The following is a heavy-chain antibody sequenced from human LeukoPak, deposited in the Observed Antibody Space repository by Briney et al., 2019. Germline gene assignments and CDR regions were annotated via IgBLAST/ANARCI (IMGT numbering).Heavy chain of an antibody. V-gene: IGHV4-61*05. D-gene: IGHD3-10*01. CDR2: IYYSGST. CDR1: GGSISSSTYY. Sequence: PSETLSLTCTVSGGSISSSTYYWGWIRQPPGKGLEWIGYIYYSGSTNYNPSLKSRVTISVDTAKNQFSLKLSSVTAADTAVYYCANEPVLYYYGSGSSNWGQGTLVTVSS. J-gene: IGHJ4*02. CDR3: ANEPVLYYYGSGSSN.